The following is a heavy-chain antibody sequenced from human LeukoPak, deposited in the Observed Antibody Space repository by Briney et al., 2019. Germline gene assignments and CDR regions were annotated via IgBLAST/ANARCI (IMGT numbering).Heavy chain of an antibody. D-gene: IGHD2-2*01. V-gene: IGHV1-8*01. CDR3: ARDPLGYCSSTSCSVVSFDY. CDR2: MNPNSGNT. CDR1: GYTFTSYD. Sequence: GASVKVSCKASGYTFTSYDINWVRQATGQGLEWMGWMNPNSGNTGYAQKFQGRVTMTRNTSISTAYMELSSLRSEDTAVYYCARDPLGYCSSTSCSVVSFDYWGQGTLVTVSS. J-gene: IGHJ4*02.